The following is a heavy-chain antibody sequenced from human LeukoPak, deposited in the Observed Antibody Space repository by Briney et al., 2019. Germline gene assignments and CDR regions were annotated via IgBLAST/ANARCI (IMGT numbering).Heavy chain of an antibody. CDR1: GFTFNGSA. D-gene: IGHD4-17*01. CDR3: TRQHYGDYVVDN. Sequence: GGSLRLSCATSGFTFNGSALHWVRQASGQGLEWVGRIRSKAYRYATAYAASVKGRFTVSRDDSKNMAYLQMNSLKTEDTAIYYCTRQHYGDYVVDNWGQGTLVTVSS. J-gene: IGHJ4*02. CDR2: IRSKAYRYAT. V-gene: IGHV3-73*01.